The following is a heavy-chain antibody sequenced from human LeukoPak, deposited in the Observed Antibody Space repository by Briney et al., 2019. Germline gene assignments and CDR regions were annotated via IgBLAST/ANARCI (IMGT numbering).Heavy chain of an antibody. CDR2: ISSSGGTI. D-gene: IGHD3-3*01. J-gene: IGHJ4*02. CDR3: AGGFWSGYSTDFDY. Sequence: SGGSLRLSCAASGFTFSSYEMNWVRQAPGKGLEWVSYISSSGGTIYYADSVKGRFTISRDNAKNSLYLQMNSLRAEDTAVYYGAGGFWSGYSTDFDYWGQGTLVTVSS. V-gene: IGHV3-48*03. CDR1: GFTFSSYE.